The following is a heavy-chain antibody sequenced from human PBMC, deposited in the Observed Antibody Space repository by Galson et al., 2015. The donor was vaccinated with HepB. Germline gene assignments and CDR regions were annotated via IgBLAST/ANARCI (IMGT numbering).Heavy chain of an antibody. CDR3: AREVTISNYYYMDV. Sequence: SLRLSCAASGFTFRSYWMHWVRQAPGKGLVWVSRINGDGTSTNYADSVKGRFTISRDNAKNTLYPQMNSLRAEDTALYYCAREVTISNYYYMDVWGKGTTVTVSS. J-gene: IGHJ6*03. CDR2: INGDGTST. CDR1: GFTFRSYW. V-gene: IGHV3-74*01. D-gene: IGHD3-3*02.